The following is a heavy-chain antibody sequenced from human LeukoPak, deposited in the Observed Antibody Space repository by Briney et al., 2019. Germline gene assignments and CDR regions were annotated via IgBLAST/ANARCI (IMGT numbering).Heavy chain of an antibody. CDR1: GFTFSSYA. V-gene: IGHV3-23*01. CDR3: AIQTAGWGNYYFDY. Sequence: GGSLRLSCAASGFTFSSYAMSWVRQAPGKGLEWVSAISGSGGSTYYADSVKGRFTISRDNSKNTLYLQMNSLRAEDTAVYYCAIQTAGWGNYYFDYWGQGTLVTVSS. J-gene: IGHJ4*02. CDR2: ISGSGGST. D-gene: IGHD3-16*01.